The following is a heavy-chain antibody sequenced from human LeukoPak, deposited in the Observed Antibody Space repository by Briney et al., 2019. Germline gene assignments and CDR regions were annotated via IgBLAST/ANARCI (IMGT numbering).Heavy chain of an antibody. CDR2: IKQDGSKE. J-gene: IGHJ4*02. CDR3: ARDARDYGDYVVAFDY. Sequence: GGSLRLSCAASGFTFSSYGMHWVRQAPGKGLEWVANIKQDGSKEYYVDSVKGRFTISRDNAKNSLYLQMNSLRAEDTAVYYCARDARDYGDYVVAFDYWGQGTLVTVSS. V-gene: IGHV3-7*01. CDR1: GFTFSSYG. D-gene: IGHD4-17*01.